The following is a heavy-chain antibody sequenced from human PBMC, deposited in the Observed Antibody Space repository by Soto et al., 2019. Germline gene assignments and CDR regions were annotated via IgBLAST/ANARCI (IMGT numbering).Heavy chain of an antibody. D-gene: IGHD6-13*01. CDR2: ISAYNGNT. J-gene: IGHJ4*02. CDR1: GYTFTSYG. CDR3: ARDAAAGLNDY. V-gene: IGHV1-18*01. Sequence: QVQLVQSGAEVKKPGASVKVSCKASGYTFTSYGISWVRQAPGQGLEWMGWISAYNGNTKYVQKFQGRVTMTTDTSTSTAYMERRRLRSDDTAVYYCARDAAAGLNDYWGQGTLVTVSS.